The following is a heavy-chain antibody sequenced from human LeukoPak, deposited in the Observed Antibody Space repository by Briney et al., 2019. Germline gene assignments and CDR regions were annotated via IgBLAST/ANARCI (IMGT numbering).Heavy chain of an antibody. CDR2: IYYSGST. CDR3: ARVWITGANWFDP. D-gene: IGHD1-20*01. V-gene: IGHV4-59*01. J-gene: IGHJ5*02. CDR1: GGSISSYY. Sequence: PSETLSLTCTVSGGSISSYYWSWIRQPPGKGLEWIGYIYYSGSTNYNPSLKSRVTISVDTSKNQFSLKLSSVTAADTAVYYCARVWITGANWFDPWGQGTLVTVSS.